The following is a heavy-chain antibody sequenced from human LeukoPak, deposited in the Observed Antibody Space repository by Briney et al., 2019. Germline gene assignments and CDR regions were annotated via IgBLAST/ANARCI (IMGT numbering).Heavy chain of an antibody. D-gene: IGHD4-17*01. CDR2: ISATGIRT. J-gene: IGHJ3*02. CDR1: GFTSSNYA. Sequence: GGSLRLSCEASGFTSSNYAMSWVRQAPGKGLEWVSGISATGIRTYYADSVKGRFTISRDNSKNTLYLQMNSLRADDTAVYYCARARAPVTRISSFDIWGQGTMVTVSS. V-gene: IGHV3-23*01. CDR3: ARARAPVTRISSFDI.